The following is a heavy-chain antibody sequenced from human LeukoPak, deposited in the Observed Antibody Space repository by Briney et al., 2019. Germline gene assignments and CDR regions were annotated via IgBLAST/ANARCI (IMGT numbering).Heavy chain of an antibody. CDR2: IIPIFGTA. Sequence: ASVKVSCKASGGTFSSYAISWVRQAPGQGLEWMGGIIPIFGTANYAQKFQGRVTITTDESTSTAYMELSSLRSEDTAVYYCASSAYCSSTSCFLSFHYCYMDVWGKGTTVTVSS. D-gene: IGHD2-2*01. J-gene: IGHJ6*03. CDR3: ASSAYCSSTSCFLSFHYCYMDV. V-gene: IGHV1-69*05. CDR1: GGTFSSYA.